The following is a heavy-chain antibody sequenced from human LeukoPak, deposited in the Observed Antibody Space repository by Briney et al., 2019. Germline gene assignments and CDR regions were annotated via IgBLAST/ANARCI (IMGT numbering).Heavy chain of an antibody. V-gene: IGHV3-30*03. CDR2: ISYDGSNK. CDR3: ARDRSTGSYFFCDY. J-gene: IGHJ4*02. D-gene: IGHD6-19*01. Sequence: GGSLRLSCAASGFTFSSYSMNWVRQAPGKGLEWVAVISYDGSNKYYTDSVKGRFTISRDNSKNTLYLQMNSLRAEDTAVYYCARDRSTGSYFFCDYWGQGVLVTVSS. CDR1: GFTFSSYS.